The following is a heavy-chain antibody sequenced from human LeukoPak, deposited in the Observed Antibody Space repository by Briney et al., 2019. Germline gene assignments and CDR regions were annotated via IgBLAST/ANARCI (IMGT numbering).Heavy chain of an antibody. V-gene: IGHV4-31*03. Sequence: SETLSLTCTVSGGSISSGGYYWSWIRQHPGKGLEWIGYIYYSGSTYYNPSLKSRVTISVDTSKNQFSLKLSSVTAADTAVYYCARAGLRYALPLFDYYYYYGMDVWGQGTTVTVSS. CDR3: ARAGLRYALPLFDYYYYYGMDV. CDR1: GGSISSGGYY. D-gene: IGHD2-21*01. J-gene: IGHJ6*02. CDR2: IYYSGST.